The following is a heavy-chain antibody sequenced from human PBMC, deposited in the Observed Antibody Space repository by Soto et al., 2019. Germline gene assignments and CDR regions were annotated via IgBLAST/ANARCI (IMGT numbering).Heavy chain of an antibody. Sequence: GGSLRLSCAASVLPFSSYAMSWVRQAPGKGLEWVSAISGSGGSTYYADSVKGRFTISRDNSKNTLYLQMNSLRAEDTAVYYCVGGIVVVPAAIHDYYYGMDVWGQGTTVTVSS. J-gene: IGHJ6*02. CDR3: VGGIVVVPAAIHDYYYGMDV. D-gene: IGHD2-2*01. CDR2: ISGSGGST. V-gene: IGHV3-23*01. CDR1: VLPFSSYA.